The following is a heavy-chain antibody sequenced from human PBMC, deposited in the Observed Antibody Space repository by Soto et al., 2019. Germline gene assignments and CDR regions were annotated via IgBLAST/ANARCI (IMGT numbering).Heavy chain of an antibody. D-gene: IGHD3-22*01. CDR2: IYHSGST. CDR1: GGSISSGGYS. CDR3: ARDLGGRDSSGTPLAY. J-gene: IGHJ4*02. V-gene: IGHV4-30-2*01. Sequence: SETLSLTCAVSGGSISSGGYSWSWIRQPPGKGLEWIGYIYHSGSTYYNPSLKSRVTISVDRSKNQFSLKLSSVTAADTAVYYCARDLGGRDSSGTPLAYWGQGTLVTVSS.